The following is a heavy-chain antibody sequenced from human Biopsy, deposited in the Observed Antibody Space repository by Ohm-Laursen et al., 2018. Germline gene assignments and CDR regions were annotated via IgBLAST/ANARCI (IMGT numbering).Heavy chain of an antibody. J-gene: IGHJ4*02. CDR1: GKTFSDYQ. V-gene: IGHV4-34*08. D-gene: IGHD2-15*01. CDR2: INQAGTT. CDR3: GNEVHGRDY. Sequence: SDTLSLTCVVFGKTFSDYQGSWIRQPPGKGLEWIGQINQAGTTNYNPSLKSRVSISEDASKYEFSLRLTSVTAADTAVYLCGNEVHGRDYWGLGAQVTVSS.